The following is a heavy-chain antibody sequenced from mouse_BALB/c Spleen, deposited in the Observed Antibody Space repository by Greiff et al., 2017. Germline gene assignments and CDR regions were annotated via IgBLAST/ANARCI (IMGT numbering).Heavy chain of an antibody. D-gene: IGHD2-3*01. Sequence: EVQVVESGGGLVQPGGSLRLFCATSGFTFSDFYMEWVRQPPGTRLEWVAASRNKANDYTTEYSESVKGRFIVSRDTSQSILYLQMNALRAEDTAIYYCAREDDGYYYAMDYWGQGTSVTVSS. CDR1: GFTFSDFY. J-gene: IGHJ4*01. V-gene: IGHV7-1*02. CDR2: SRNKANDYTT. CDR3: AREDDGYYYAMDY.